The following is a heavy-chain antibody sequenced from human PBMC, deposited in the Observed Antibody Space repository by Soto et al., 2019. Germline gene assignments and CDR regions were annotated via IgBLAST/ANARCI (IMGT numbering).Heavy chain of an antibody. CDR1: GFSLSTSGVG. J-gene: IGHJ1*01. CDR2: IYWDDDK. Sequence: QITLKESGPTLVKLTQTLTLTCTFSGFSLSTSGVGVGWIRQPPGKALEWLALIYWDDDKRYSPSLKSRLTITKDTSKTQVVLTMTNMDPVDTATYYCAHMAPTVVTPAEYFQHWGQGTLVTVSS. V-gene: IGHV2-5*02. CDR3: AHMAPTVVTPAEYFQH. D-gene: IGHD4-17*01.